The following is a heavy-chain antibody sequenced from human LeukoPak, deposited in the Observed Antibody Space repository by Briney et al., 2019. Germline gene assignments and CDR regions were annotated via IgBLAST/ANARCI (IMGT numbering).Heavy chain of an antibody. J-gene: IGHJ4*02. D-gene: IGHD3-22*01. CDR2: IIPIFGTA. V-gene: IGHV1-69*05. CDR1: GGTFSSYA. CDR3: ARDRYYYDSSGYIRGISFDY. Sequence: SVKVSCKASGGTFSSYAISWVRQAPGQGLEWMGGIIPIFGTANYAQKFQGRVTMTRDTSTSTVYMELSSLRSEDTAVYYCARDRYYYDSSGYIRGISFDYWGQGTLVTVSS.